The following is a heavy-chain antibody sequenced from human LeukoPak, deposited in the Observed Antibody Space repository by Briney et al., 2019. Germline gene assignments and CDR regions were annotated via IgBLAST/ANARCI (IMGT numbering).Heavy chain of an antibody. CDR1: GGSFSGYY. V-gene: IGHV4-34*01. J-gene: IGHJ4*02. CDR2: INHSGGT. D-gene: IGHD5-24*01. Sequence: SETLSLTCAVYGGSFSGYYWSWIRQPPGKGLEWIGEINHSGGTNHNPSLKSRVTISVDTSKNQFSLKLSSVTAADTAVYYCARGSYWEMATIYPTEFDYWGQGTLVTVSS. CDR3: ARGSYWEMATIYPTEFDY.